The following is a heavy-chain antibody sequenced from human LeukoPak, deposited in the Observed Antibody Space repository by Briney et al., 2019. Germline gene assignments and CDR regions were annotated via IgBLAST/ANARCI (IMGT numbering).Heavy chain of an antibody. Sequence: SQTLSLTCAISGASVSSNSAAWNWIRPSPSSGLEWLGRTYYRSKCYNDYAVSVKSRITINPDTSKNQFSLQLNSVTPEDTAVYYCARDVYRDYYGSGSYDRAYYYYGMDVWGQGTTVTVSS. V-gene: IGHV6-1*01. D-gene: IGHD3-10*01. CDR3: ARDVYRDYYGSGSYDRAYYYYGMDV. CDR1: GASVSSNSAA. J-gene: IGHJ6*02. CDR2: TYYRSKCYN.